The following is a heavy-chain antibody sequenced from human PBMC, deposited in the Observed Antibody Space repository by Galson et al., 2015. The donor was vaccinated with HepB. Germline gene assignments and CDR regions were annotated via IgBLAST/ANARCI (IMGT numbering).Heavy chain of an antibody. J-gene: IGHJ4*02. CDR1: GFTFTTSN. CDR3: ARDFGWNFDN. D-gene: IGHD6-19*01. V-gene: IGHV3-30-3*01. CDR2: ISDDGITA. Sequence: SLRLSCAASGFTFTTSNMHWVRQTPVKGLEWLAIISDDGITAFYADSVKGRFTISRDNSKNTLFLQTNSLRPDDTAVYCCARDFGWNFDNWGQGTLVTVSS.